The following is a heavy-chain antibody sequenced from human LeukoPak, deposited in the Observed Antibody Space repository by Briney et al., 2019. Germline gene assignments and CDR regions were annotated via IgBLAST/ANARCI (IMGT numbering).Heavy chain of an antibody. V-gene: IGHV3-23*01. CDR3: AKDIFGQIDAFDI. D-gene: IGHD3-3*01. CDR2: ISGSGGST. J-gene: IGHJ3*02. CDR1: GFTFSSYA. Sequence: GGSLRLSCAASGFTFSSYAMSWVRQAPGKGLEWVSAISGSGGSTYYADSVKGRFTTSRDNSKNTLYLQMNSLRAEDTAVYYCAKDIFGQIDAFDIWGQGTMVTVSS.